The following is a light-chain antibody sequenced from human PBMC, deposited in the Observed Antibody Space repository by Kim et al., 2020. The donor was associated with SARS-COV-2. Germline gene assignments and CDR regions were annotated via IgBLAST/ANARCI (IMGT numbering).Light chain of an antibody. V-gene: IGLV2-14*03. Sequence: GQSNTISCTGTSSDVGGYNYVSWYQQHPGKAPKLMIYDVSDRPSGVSNRFSGSKSGNTASLTISGLQAEDEADYYCSSYAGSSRYVFGTGTKVTVL. CDR1: SSDVGGYNY. J-gene: IGLJ1*01. CDR2: DVS. CDR3: SSYAGSSRYV.